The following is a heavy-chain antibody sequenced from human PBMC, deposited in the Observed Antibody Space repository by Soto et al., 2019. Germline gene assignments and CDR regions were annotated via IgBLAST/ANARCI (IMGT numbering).Heavy chain of an antibody. Sequence: QVQLQQWGAGLLKPSETLSLTCAVYGGSFSGYYWSWIRQPPGKGLEWIGEINHSGSTNYNPSLKSRVTISVDTSKNQFSLKLSSVTAADTAVYYCARGRSDIGPAPFQHWGQGTLVTVSS. CDR3: ARGRSDIGPAPFQH. V-gene: IGHV4-34*01. J-gene: IGHJ1*01. D-gene: IGHD3-9*01. CDR1: GGSFSGYY. CDR2: INHSGST.